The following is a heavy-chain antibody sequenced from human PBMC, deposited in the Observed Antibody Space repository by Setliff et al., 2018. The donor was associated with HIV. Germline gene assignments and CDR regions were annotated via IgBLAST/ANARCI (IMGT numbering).Heavy chain of an antibody. CDR1: GGSISSSRYF. Sequence: SETLSLTCTVSGGSISSSRYFWGWIRQPPGKGLEWIGSIYYTGTTYYNPSLKSRVTISVDTSKNQFSLSLSSETAADTAVYFCARVVSGTGYYFDYWGLGTLVTVA. J-gene: IGHJ4*02. V-gene: IGHV4-39*07. D-gene: IGHD6-19*01. CDR2: IYYTGTT. CDR3: ARVVSGTGYYFDY.